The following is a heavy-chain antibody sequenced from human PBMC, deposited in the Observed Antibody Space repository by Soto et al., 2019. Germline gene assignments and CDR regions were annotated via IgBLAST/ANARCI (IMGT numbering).Heavy chain of an antibody. CDR1: GGSVSSGSYY. J-gene: IGHJ4*02. Sequence: SETLSLTCTVSGGSVSSGSYYWNWIRQPPGKGLQWIGNIYNSGSTSYNPSLKIRVTISVDTPKSQFSLRLSSMTTADTAVYYCASSYSSGWYGIDYWGQGTLVTVSS. D-gene: IGHD6-19*01. CDR3: ASSYSSGWYGIDY. V-gene: IGHV4-61*01. CDR2: IYNSGST.